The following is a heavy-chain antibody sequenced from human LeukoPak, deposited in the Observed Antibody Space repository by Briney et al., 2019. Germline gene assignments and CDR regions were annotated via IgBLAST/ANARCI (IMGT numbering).Heavy chain of an antibody. CDR1: GFTFSVYE. Sequence: GGSLRLSCAASGFTFSVYEMNWVRQAPGKGLEWVPYISSVGGSIIYYADSVRGRFTISRDNAKSSLFLQMNSLRAEDTAVYYCARGGFYFDYLGQGTLVTVSS. D-gene: IGHD6-25*01. J-gene: IGHJ4*02. V-gene: IGHV3-48*03. CDR2: ISSVGGSII. CDR3: ARGGFYFDY.